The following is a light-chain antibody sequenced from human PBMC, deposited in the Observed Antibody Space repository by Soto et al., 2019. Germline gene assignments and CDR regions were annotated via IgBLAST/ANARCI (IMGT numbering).Light chain of an antibody. CDR2: GAS. Sequence: EIVLTQSPGTLSLSPGERATLSCRASQSVSSTYLAWYQQKPGQAPRLLIYGASSRATGIPDRFSGSGSGTDFTLTISRLEPEDVAVYYCQQYESSPTPFGGGTQVEIK. V-gene: IGKV3-20*01. CDR1: QSVSSTY. CDR3: QQYESSPTP. J-gene: IGKJ4*01.